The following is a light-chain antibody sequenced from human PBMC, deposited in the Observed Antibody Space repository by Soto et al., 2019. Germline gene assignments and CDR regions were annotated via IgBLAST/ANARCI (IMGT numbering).Light chain of an antibody. Sequence: DIQMTQSPSSLSASVGDRVNITCRASRGIYTHLAWYQQKPGNAPKLLIYAASTLQSGVPSRFSASGSGTDFILTISAVQSEDVGTYGCQFYDKAPWTFGPGTRV. CDR3: QFYDKAPWT. CDR1: RGIYTH. J-gene: IGKJ1*01. V-gene: IGKV1-27*01. CDR2: AAS.